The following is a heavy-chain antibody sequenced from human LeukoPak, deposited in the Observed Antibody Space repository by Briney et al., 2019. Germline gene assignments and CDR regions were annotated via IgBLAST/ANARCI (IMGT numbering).Heavy chain of an antibody. CDR3: AGDCGSNSYFDY. J-gene: IGHJ4*02. D-gene: IGHD4-23*01. CDR2: INPNSGGT. CDR1: VYTFTGYY. V-gene: IGHV1-2*02. Sequence: ASVKVSCKASVYTFTGYYMHWVRQAPGQGLEWMGWINPNSGGTNYAQKFQGRVTMTRDTSISTAYMELSRLRSDDTAVYYCAGDCGSNSYFDYLGQGTLVTVS.